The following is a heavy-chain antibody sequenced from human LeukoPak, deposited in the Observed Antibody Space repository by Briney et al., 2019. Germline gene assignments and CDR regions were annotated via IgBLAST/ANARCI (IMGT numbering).Heavy chain of an antibody. CDR1: GFTFSTYW. Sequence: GGSLRLSCAASGFTFSTYWMHWVRQAPGKGLVWVSRIHNDGSSISYADSVNGRFTISRDNAKNTLFLQMNSLRVEDTAVYYCARAQWLANDVFDIWGEGTMVTVSS. D-gene: IGHD6-19*01. CDR2: IHNDGSSI. J-gene: IGHJ3*02. V-gene: IGHV3-74*01. CDR3: ARAQWLANDVFDI.